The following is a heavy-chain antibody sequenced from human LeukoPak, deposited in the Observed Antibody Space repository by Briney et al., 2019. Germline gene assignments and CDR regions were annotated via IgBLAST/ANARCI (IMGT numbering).Heavy chain of an antibody. D-gene: IGHD4-17*01. Sequence: GGSLRLSCAVSGFTFSSYGMHWVRQAPGRGLEWVGRTRNKANSYTTEYAASVKGRFTISRDDSKNSLYLQMNSLKTEDTAVYYCARERGNSYGDFDYWGQGTLVTVSS. CDR3: ARERGNSYGDFDY. CDR2: TRNKANSYTT. CDR1: GFTFSSYG. V-gene: IGHV3-72*01. J-gene: IGHJ4*02.